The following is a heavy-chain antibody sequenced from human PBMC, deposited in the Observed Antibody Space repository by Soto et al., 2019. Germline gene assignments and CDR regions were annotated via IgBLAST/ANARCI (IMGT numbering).Heavy chain of an antibody. CDR3: ARDRQTTVTTFADYYYYGMDV. CDR1: GGSISSSSYY. CDR2: IYYSGST. D-gene: IGHD4-4*01. J-gene: IGHJ6*02. Sequence: SETLSLTCTVSGGSISSSSYYWGWIRQPPGKGLEWIGSIYYSGSTNYNPSLKSRVTISVDTSKNQFSLKLSSVTAADTAVYYCARDRQTTVTTFADYYYYGMDVWGQGTTVTVSS. V-gene: IGHV4-39*07.